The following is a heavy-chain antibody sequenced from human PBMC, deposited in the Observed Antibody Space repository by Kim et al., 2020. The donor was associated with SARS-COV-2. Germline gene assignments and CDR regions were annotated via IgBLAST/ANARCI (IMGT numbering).Heavy chain of an antibody. J-gene: IGHJ5*02. CDR3: ARNIGITMIVVVTGWFDP. CDR2: IYYSGST. D-gene: IGHD3-22*01. Sequence: SETLSLTCTVSGGSISSGGYYWSWIRQHPGKGLEWIGYIYYSGSTYYNPSLKSRVNISVDTSKNQFSLKLSSVTAADTAVYYCARNIGITMIVVVTGWFDPWGQGTLVTVSS. V-gene: IGHV4-31*03. CDR1: GGSISSGGYY.